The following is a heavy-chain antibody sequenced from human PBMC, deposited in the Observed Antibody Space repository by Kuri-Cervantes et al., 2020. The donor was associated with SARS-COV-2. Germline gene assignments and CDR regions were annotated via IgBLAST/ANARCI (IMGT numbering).Heavy chain of an antibody. CDR1: GGSISSYY. J-gene: IGHJ2*01. CDR3: ARSRIAVADGYFDL. D-gene: IGHD6-19*01. CDR2: IYTSGST. Sequence: GSLRLSCTVSGGSISSYYWSWIRQPAGKGLEWIGRIYTSGSTNYNPSLKSRVTMSVDTSKNQFSLMLSSVTAADTAVYYCARSRIAVADGYFDLWGRGTLVTVSS. V-gene: IGHV4-4*07.